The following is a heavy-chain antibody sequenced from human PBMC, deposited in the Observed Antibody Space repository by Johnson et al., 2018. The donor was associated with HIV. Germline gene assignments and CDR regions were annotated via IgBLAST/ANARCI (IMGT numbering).Heavy chain of an antibody. CDR1: GFTFSDYY. D-gene: IGHD3-22*01. V-gene: IGHV3-11*04. CDR2: ISSSGSNI. J-gene: IGHJ3*02. CDR3: ARLQSSGYWSCGAFDI. Sequence: QVQLVESGGGLVKPGGSLRLSCAASGFTFSDYYMSWIRQAPGKGLEWVSYISSSGSNIYYADSVKGLFTISRDNAKNSLYLQMNSLRAEDTAGYYCARLQSSGYWSCGAFDIWGEGTMVIVSS.